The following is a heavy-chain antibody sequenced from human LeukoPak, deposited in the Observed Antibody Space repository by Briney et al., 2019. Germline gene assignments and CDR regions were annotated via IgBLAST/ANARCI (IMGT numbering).Heavy chain of an antibody. CDR2: IIPIFGTA. J-gene: IGHJ4*02. D-gene: IGHD3-3*01. CDR3: ARVSIRGLRFLEQGEGRYYFDY. V-gene: IGHV1-69*13. Sequence: SVKVSCKASGGTFSSYAISWVRQAPGQGLEWMGGIIPIFGTANYAQKFQGRVTITADESTGTAHMELSSLRSEDTAVYYCARVSIRGLRFLEQGEGRYYFDYWGQGTLVTVSS. CDR1: GGTFSSYA.